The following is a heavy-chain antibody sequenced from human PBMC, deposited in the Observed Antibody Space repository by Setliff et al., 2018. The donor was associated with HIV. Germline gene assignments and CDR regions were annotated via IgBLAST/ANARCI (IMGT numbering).Heavy chain of an antibody. D-gene: IGHD2-2*01. CDR3: AKVNPRSVVPSARILGGFDP. J-gene: IGHJ5*02. CDR2: IANGINT. Sequence: GGSLRLSCVGSGFTPAFPFNRYWMSWVRQAPGKGLEWVSTIANGINTYYADSVKGRFTISRDNSKNTLYLQMNRLRADDTAVYYCAKVNPRSVVPSARILGGFDPWGQGTPVTVSS. CDR1: GFTPAFPFNRYW. V-gene: IGHV3-23*01.